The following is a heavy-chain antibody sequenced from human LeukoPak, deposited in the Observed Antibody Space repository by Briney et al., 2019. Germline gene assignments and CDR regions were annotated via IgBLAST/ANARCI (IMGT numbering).Heavy chain of an antibody. J-gene: IGHJ6*02. V-gene: IGHV3-30-3*01. Sequence: GGSLRLSCAASGFTFSSYAMHWVRQAPGKGLEWVAVISYDGSNKYYADSVKGRFTISRDNSKNTLYLQMNSLRAEDTAVYYCARDRESLEWLLYYYYYGMDVWGQGTTVIVSS. CDR2: ISYDGSNK. D-gene: IGHD3-3*01. CDR1: GFTFSSYA. CDR3: ARDRESLEWLLYYYYYGMDV.